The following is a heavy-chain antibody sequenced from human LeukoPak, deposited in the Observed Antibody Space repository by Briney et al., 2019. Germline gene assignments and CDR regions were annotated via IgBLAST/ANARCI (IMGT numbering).Heavy chain of an antibody. Sequence: GGSLRLSCAASGFTFSSYSMNWVRQAPGKGLEWVSYISSSRSSVYYADSVKGRFRISRDNAKNSLYLQMNSLRDEDTAVYYCASSGSYRFDYWGQGTLVTVSS. V-gene: IGHV3-48*02. CDR2: ISSSRSSV. D-gene: IGHD1-26*01. J-gene: IGHJ4*02. CDR3: ASSGSYRFDY. CDR1: GFTFSSYS.